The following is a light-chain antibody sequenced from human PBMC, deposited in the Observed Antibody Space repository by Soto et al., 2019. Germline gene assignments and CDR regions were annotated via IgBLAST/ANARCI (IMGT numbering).Light chain of an antibody. CDR3: GSYTGTIYV. CDR1: SGDVGVYKF. CDR2: EVR. Sequence: QSALTQPASVSGSPGQSITISCTGTSGDVGVYKFVSWYQQHPGKAPKLIIYEVRNRPSGVSSRFSGSMSGNTASLTISGLQAEDEADYYCGSYTGTIYVFGTGTKVTVL. J-gene: IGLJ1*01. V-gene: IGLV2-14*01.